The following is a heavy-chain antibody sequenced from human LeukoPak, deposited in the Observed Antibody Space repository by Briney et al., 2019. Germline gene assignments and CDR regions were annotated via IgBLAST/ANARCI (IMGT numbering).Heavy chain of an antibody. Sequence: SSVKVSCKASVGTFSSYAISWERQAPGQGLEWMGGIIPIFGTANYAQKFQGRVTITADESTSTVYMELSSLRSEDTAVYYCARSGRIMPRWFDPWGQGTLVTVSS. CDR3: ARSGRIMPRWFDP. J-gene: IGHJ5*02. V-gene: IGHV1-69*13. D-gene: IGHD2/OR15-2a*01. CDR2: IIPIFGTA. CDR1: VGTFSSYA.